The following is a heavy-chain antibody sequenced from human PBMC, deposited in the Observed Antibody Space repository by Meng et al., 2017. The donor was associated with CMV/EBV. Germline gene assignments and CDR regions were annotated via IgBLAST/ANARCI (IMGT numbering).Heavy chain of an antibody. V-gene: IGHV3-21*01. J-gene: IGHJ4*02. D-gene: IGHD1-14*01. CDR2: ISSSSSYI. CDR1: GFTFSSYS. CDR3: ARVNQGIDY. Sequence: GESLKISCAASGFTFSSYSMNWVRRAPGKGLEWVSSISSSSSYIYYADSVKGRFTISRDNAKNLLYLQMNSLRAEDTAVYYCARVNQGIDYWGQGTLVTVSS.